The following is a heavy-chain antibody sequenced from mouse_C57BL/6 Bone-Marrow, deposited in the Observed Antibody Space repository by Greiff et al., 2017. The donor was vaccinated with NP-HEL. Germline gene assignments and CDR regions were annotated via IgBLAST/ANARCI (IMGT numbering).Heavy chain of an antibody. J-gene: IGHJ3*01. CDR3: ARCDYDSWFAY. CDR1: GYTFTSYG. CDR2: IYPRSGNT. D-gene: IGHD2-4*01. Sequence: QVHVKQSGAELARPGASVKLSCKASGYTFTSYGISWVKQRTGQGLEWIGEIYPRSGNTYYNEKFKGKATLTADKSSSTAYMELRSLTSEDSAVYFCARCDYDSWFAYWGQGTLVTVSA. V-gene: IGHV1-81*01.